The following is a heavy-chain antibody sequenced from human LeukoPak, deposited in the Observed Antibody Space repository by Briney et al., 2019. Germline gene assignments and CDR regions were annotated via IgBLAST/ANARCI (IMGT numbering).Heavy chain of an antibody. CDR1: GFTFSAAW. D-gene: IGHD4/OR15-4a*01. J-gene: IGHJ4*02. CDR3: VADLPGTNSPYFDY. CDR2: IKSKSHGGTT. Sequence: RGSLILSCAASGFTFSAAWMNWVRQAPGKGLECVGRIKSKSHGGTTDFAAPVRDRFTISRDDSKTTLNLQIDSLRTEDTAVYYCVADLPGTNSPYFDYWGQGTLVTVSS. V-gene: IGHV3-15*01.